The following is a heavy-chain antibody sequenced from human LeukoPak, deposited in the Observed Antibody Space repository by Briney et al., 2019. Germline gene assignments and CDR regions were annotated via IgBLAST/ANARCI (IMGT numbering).Heavy chain of an antibody. V-gene: IGHV1-18*01. D-gene: IGHD6-19*01. CDR2: ISAYNGNT. Sequence: ASVKVSCKASGHTFTNYGITWVRQAPGQGLEWMGWISAYNGNTNYAQKLQGRVTMTTDTSTSTAYMELRSLRSDDTAVYYCARDVSSGWSGTNYFDYWGQGTLVTVSS. J-gene: IGHJ4*02. CDR3: ARDVSSGWSGTNYFDY. CDR1: GHTFTNYG.